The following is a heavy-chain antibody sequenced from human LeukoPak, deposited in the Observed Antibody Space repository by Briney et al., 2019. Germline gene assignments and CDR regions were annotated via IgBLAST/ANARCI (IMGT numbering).Heavy chain of an antibody. CDR1: GFTLSSYA. CDR3: ARDLAYSRLDY. J-gene: IGHJ4*02. V-gene: IGHV3-30-3*01. CDR2: ISYDGSNK. D-gene: IGHD5-18*01. Sequence: GGSLRLSCAASGFTLSSYAMHWVRQAPGKGLEWVAVISYDGSNKYYADSVKGRFTISRDNSKNTLYLQMNSLRAEDTAVYYCARDLAYSRLDYWGQGMLVTVSS.